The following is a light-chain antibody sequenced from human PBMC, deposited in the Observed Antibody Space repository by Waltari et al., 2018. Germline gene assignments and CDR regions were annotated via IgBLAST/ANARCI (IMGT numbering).Light chain of an antibody. CDR1: QSVSSY. CDR3: QQRSNWPPT. J-gene: IGKJ4*01. Sequence: EIVLTQSPATLSLSPGERATLSCRASQSVSSYLAWYQQKPGQAPRLLIYDASNRATGIPSRFSGSVSWTDFTLTIISLEPEDFAVYYCQQRSNWPPTFGGGTKVEIK. V-gene: IGKV3-11*01. CDR2: DAS.